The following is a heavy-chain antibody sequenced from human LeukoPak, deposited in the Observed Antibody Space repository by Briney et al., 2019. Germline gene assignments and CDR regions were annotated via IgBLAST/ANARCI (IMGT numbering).Heavy chain of an antibody. CDR3: ARRFCSGGSCYWGHFDS. V-gene: IGHV3-23*01. Sequence: AGGSLRLSCVASGFTFSTYDMGWVRQAPGRGLEWVSPVSGSGTITDYADSVKGRFTISRDNSMSTLYLQMKSLRVEDAAVYYCARRFCSGGSCYWGHFDSWGQGTLVTVSP. CDR2: VSGSGTIT. D-gene: IGHD2-15*01. CDR1: GFTFSTYD. J-gene: IGHJ4*02.